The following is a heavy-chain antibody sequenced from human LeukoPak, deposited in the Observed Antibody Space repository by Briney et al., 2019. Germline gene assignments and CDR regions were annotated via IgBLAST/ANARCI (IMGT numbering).Heavy chain of an antibody. D-gene: IGHD5-18*01. CDR2: IYYSKNS. CDR3: VSPRGFSYGYFDY. J-gene: IGHJ4*02. Sequence: SETLSLTCTASGGSISSSSAYWGWIRQPPGKGLEWIGSIYYSKNSYYNPSLKSRVTIPADTSKNQFSLTLGSVSATDTAVYYCVSPRGFSYGYFDYWGKGTLVTVSS. V-gene: IGHV4-39*01. CDR1: GGSISSSSAY.